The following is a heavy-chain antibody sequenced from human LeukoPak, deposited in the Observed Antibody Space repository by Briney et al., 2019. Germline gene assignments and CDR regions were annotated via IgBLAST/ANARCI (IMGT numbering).Heavy chain of an antibody. CDR3: ARHGYSGYDYPDY. CDR1: GYSFTNYW. D-gene: IGHD5-12*01. V-gene: IGHV5-51*01. Sequence: GESLNISCKASGYSFTNYWIGWVRPMPGKGLEWMGIIYPDDSDIRYSPSFQGQVTISADKSINTAYLQWSSLKASDTAMYYCARHGYSGYDYPDYWGQGTLVTVSS. CDR2: IYPDDSDI. J-gene: IGHJ4*02.